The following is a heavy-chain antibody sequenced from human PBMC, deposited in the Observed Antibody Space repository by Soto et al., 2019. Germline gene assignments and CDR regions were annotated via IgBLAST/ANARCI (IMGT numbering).Heavy chain of an antibody. V-gene: IGHV5-51*01. Sequence: CESLKISCKGCGYNFNSYWIGWVRHMSGKGLEWMWLIYPGDSYTRYSPSFQGQVTISADQSLSTAFLQWRGLKASDTAMYYCARRAPDIDSATYQLDFWGQGTQVTVSS. CDR2: IYPGDSYT. CDR1: GYNFNSYW. D-gene: IGHD1-26*01. J-gene: IGHJ4*02. CDR3: ARRAPDIDSATYQLDF.